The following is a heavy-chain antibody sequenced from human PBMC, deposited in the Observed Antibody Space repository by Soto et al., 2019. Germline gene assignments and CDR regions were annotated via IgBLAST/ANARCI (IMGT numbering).Heavy chain of an antibody. D-gene: IGHD5-12*01. CDR2: INPSGGST. Sequence: GASVKVSCKASGYTFTSYYMHWVRQAPGQGLEWMGIINPSGGSTSYAQKFQGRVTMTRDTSTSTVYMELSSLRSEDTAVYYCARPGQYSGYDSVPLDGVDVWGQGTTVTVSS. J-gene: IGHJ6*02. CDR3: ARPGQYSGYDSVPLDGVDV. V-gene: IGHV1-46*01. CDR1: GYTFTSYY.